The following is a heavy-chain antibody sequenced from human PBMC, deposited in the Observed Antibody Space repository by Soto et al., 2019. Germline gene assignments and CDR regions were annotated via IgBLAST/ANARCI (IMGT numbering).Heavy chain of an antibody. V-gene: IGHV4-59*12. Sequence: SETLSLTCTVSGGSISSYYWSWIRQPPGKGLEWIGYIYYSGSTNYNPSLKSRVTMSVDTSKKHVSLQLNSVTGADTAVYYCARGSALGTFGLDVWGQGTTVTVSS. CDR2: IYYSGST. CDR1: GGSISSYY. D-gene: IGHD1-26*01. CDR3: ARGSALGTFGLDV. J-gene: IGHJ6*02.